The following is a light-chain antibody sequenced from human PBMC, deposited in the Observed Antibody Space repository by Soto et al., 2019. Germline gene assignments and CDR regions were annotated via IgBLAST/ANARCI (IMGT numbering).Light chain of an antibody. CDR2: AAS. CDR3: QQTYNPPRT. J-gene: IGKJ1*01. Sequence: DIQMTQSPSSLSASVGDRVTITCRASETIASYLNWYQQRPGKAPKLLIYAASSLQSGVPSRFGGSGSGTDFTLTITSLHPEDFATYDCQQTYNPPRTFGQGTRL. V-gene: IGKV1-39*01. CDR1: ETIASY.